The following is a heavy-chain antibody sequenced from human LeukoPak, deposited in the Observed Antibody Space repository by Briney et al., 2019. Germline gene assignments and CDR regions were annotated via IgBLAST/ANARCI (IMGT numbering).Heavy chain of an antibody. CDR3: ARESRGWYFDL. CDR1: GYTFTSYD. V-gene: IGHV1-8*01. CDR2: MNPNSGNT. D-gene: IGHD3-10*01. Sequence: ASVKVSCKASGYTFTSYDINWVRQATGQGLEWMGWMNPNSGNTGYAQKFQGRVTMTRDTSTSTVYMELSSLRSEDTAVYYCARESRGWYFDLWGRGTLVTVSS. J-gene: IGHJ2*01.